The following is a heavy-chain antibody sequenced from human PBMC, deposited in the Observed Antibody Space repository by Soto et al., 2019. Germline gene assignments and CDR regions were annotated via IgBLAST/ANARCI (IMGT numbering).Heavy chain of an antibody. V-gene: IGHV4-39*01. CDR3: ARHLMATVTRWFDP. Sequence: QLQLQESGPGLVKPSETLSLTCTVSGGSISSSSYYWGWIRQPPGKGLEWIGTIYYTGSTYYNPSRKSRVTISVDTSKNQFSLKLSSVTAADTAVYYCARHLMATVTRWFDPWGQGTLVTVSS. J-gene: IGHJ5*02. CDR2: IYYTGST. D-gene: IGHD4-17*01. CDR1: GGSISSSSYY.